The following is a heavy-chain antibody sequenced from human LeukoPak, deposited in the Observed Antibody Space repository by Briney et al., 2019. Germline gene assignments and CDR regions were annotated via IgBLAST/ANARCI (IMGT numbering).Heavy chain of an antibody. D-gene: IGHD2-15*01. CDR3: ARGIGGVAATRFYYYGMDV. J-gene: IGHJ6*02. Sequence: SETLSLTCTVSGGSISSYYWSWIRQPPGKGLEWIGYIYYSGSTNYNPSLKSRVTISVDTSKNQFSLKLSSVTAADTAVYYCARGIGGVAATRFYYYGMDVWGQGTTVTVSS. CDR1: GGSISSYY. V-gene: IGHV4-59*12. CDR2: IYYSGST.